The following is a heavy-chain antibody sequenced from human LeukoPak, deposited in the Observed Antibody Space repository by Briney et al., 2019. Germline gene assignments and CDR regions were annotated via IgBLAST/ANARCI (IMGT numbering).Heavy chain of an antibody. Sequence: QPGKSLRLSCAASGFTFSSYGMHWVRQAPGKGVEWVAFIRYDGSNKNYADSVKGRFTISRDNSKNTLYLQMNSLRAEDTAVYYCAKDLYSYGNNYFDYWGQGTLVTISS. CDR3: AKDLYSYGNNYFDY. CDR1: GFTFSSYG. CDR2: IRYDGSNK. V-gene: IGHV3-30*02. J-gene: IGHJ4*02. D-gene: IGHD5-18*01.